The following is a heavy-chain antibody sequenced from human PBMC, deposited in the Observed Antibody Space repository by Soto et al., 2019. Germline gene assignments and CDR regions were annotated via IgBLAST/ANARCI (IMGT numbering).Heavy chain of an antibody. CDR3: AGDPDSHYNDSHASSYP. CDR1: GGTFSTYT. Sequence: QVQLVQSGAEVKKPGSSVKVSCKASGGTFSTYTITWVRQAPGQGLEWMGRIIPIIGIINYAQKFQGRVPISADTFTGTASMELTGLRSDDTAVYYCAGDPDSHYNDSHASSYPWGQGTLVTVSS. D-gene: IGHD4-4*01. CDR2: IIPIIGII. V-gene: IGHV1-69*08. J-gene: IGHJ5*02.